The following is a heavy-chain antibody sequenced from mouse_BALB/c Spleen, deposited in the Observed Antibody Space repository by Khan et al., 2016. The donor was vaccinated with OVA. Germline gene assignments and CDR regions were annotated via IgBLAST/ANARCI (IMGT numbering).Heavy chain of an antibody. CDR2: ISYSGNT. CDR3: AGELRGFAY. Sequence: EVQLQESGPSLVKPSQTLSLTCSVTGDSITSGYWNWIRKFPGNKLEYMGCISYSGNTYYNTYLKSRNSTTGDTSRKQNYLQLSSVTTEDTATYYGAGELRGFAYWGQGTLVTVAA. J-gene: IGHJ3*01. V-gene: IGHV3-8*02. CDR1: GDSITSGY. D-gene: IGHD1-1*01.